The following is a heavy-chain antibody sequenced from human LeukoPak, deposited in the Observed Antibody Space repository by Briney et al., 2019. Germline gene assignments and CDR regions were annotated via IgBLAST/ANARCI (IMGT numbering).Heavy chain of an antibody. CDR1: EYTFTGYY. Sequence: GASVKVSCKASEYTFTGYYMHWMRQAPGQGLEWMGWINPNSGGTNYAQKFQGRVTMTRDTSTSTVYMELSSLRSEDTAVYYCAREPGSYYYDSKNAFDIWGQGTMVTVSS. CDR3: AREPGSYYYDSKNAFDI. CDR2: INPNSGGT. J-gene: IGHJ3*02. V-gene: IGHV1-2*02. D-gene: IGHD3-22*01.